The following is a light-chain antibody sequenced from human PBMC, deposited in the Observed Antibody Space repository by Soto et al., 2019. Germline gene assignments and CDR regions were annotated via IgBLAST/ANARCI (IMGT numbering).Light chain of an antibody. Sequence: EIVLTQSPGTLSLSPGERATLSCRASQSVSSSYLAWYQQKPGQAPRLLIYGASSRATGIPDRFSGSGSGTDFTLTISRLEPEDFAVYYCQQYRSSPLYTFGQGTKLHIK. V-gene: IGKV3-20*01. CDR1: QSVSSSY. J-gene: IGKJ2*01. CDR2: GAS. CDR3: QQYRSSPLYT.